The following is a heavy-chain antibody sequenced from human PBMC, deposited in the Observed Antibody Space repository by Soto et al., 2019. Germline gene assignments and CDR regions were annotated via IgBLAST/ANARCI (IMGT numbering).Heavy chain of an antibody. Sequence: GGSLRLSCAASGFTFSSYAMSWVRQAPGKGLEWVSAISGSGGSTYYADSVKGRFTISRDNSKNTLYLQMNSLRAEDTAVYYCAKGRYHYGSGSYSDYWGQGTLVTVSS. J-gene: IGHJ4*02. CDR2: ISGSGGST. CDR1: GFTFSSYA. V-gene: IGHV3-23*01. CDR3: AKGRYHYGSGSYSDY. D-gene: IGHD3-10*01.